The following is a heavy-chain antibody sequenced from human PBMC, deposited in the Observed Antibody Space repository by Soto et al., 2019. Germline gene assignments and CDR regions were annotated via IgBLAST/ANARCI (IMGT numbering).Heavy chain of an antibody. CDR3: AKARSAAAGLFDY. CDR2: IYSGGST. CDR1: GFTVSNNY. J-gene: IGHJ4*02. V-gene: IGHV3-53*01. D-gene: IGHD6-13*01. Sequence: EVQLVESGGGLIQPGGSLRLSCAASGFTVSNNYMTWVRQAPGEGLEWVSAIYSGGSTYYADSVKGRFTISRENPKNTLYIKMNSLRAEDTAVYYCAKARSAAAGLFDYWGQGTLVTVSS.